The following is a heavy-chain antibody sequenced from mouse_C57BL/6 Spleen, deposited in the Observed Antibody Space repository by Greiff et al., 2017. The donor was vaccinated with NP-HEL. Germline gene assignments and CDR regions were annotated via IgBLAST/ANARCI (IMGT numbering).Heavy chain of an antibody. CDR2: INPNNGGT. Sequence: EVQLQQSGPELVKPGASVKMSCKASGYTFTDYNMHWVKQSHGKSLEWIGYINPNNGGTSYNQKFKGKATLTVNKSSSTAYMELRSLTSEDSAVYYCAINYYGSREGFAYWGQGTLVTVSA. D-gene: IGHD1-1*01. J-gene: IGHJ3*01. CDR3: AINYYGSREGFAY. CDR1: GYTFTDYN. V-gene: IGHV1-22*01.